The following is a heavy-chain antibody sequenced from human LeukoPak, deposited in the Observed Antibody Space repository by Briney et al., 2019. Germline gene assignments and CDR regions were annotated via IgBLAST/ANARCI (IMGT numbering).Heavy chain of an antibody. CDR1: GFNFGSYS. CDR3: ARGIAVAGYYYYMDV. V-gene: IGHV3-21*01. J-gene: IGHJ6*03. Sequence: GGSLRLSCAASGFNFGSYSMTWVRQAPGKGLEWVSSISSSSSYIYYAGSVKGRFTISRDNAKNSLYLQMNSLRAEDTAVYYCARGIAVAGYYYYMDVWGKGTTVTVSS. D-gene: IGHD6-19*01. CDR2: ISSSSSYI.